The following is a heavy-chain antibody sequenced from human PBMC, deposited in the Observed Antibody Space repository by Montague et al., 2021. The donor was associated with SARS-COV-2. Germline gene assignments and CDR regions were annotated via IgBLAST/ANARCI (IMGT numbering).Heavy chain of an antibody. D-gene: IGHD3-3*01. Sequence: EKKKSGNTTYKPSLKSRVTISADISKNQFSLKLASATAADTGIYYCARGKLDFPIGVLGSSNGTYFDSWGKGTQVIVSS. J-gene: IGHJ4*01. CDR3: ARGKLDFPIGVLGSSNGTYFDS. V-gene: IGHV4-34*01. CDR2: KKKSGNT.